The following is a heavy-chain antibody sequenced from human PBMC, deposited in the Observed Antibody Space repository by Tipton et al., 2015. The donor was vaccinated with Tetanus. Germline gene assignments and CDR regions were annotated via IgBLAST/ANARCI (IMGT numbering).Heavy chain of an antibody. Sequence: QVQLVQSGPEVKQPGSSVKVSCKASGGTFTNYALSWVRQAPGQGLEWVGGITPIFGTTNSAPKFQGRVTITADESTNTAFMELSSLRSEDTAVYYCARAPNRISRASDYWGQGTQISVSS. CDR1: GGTFTNYA. CDR2: ITPIFGTT. V-gene: IGHV1-69*01. J-gene: IGHJ4*02. CDR3: ARAPNRISRASDY. D-gene: IGHD1-14*01.